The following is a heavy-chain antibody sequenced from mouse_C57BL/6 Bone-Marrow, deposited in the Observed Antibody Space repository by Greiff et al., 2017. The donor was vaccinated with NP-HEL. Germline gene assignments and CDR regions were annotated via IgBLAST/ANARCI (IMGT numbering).Heavy chain of an antibody. Sequence: QVQLQQPGAELVKPGASVKLSCKVSGYTFTSYWMHWVKQRPGQGLEWIGMIHPNSGSTNYNEKFKSKATLTVDKSSSTAYMQLSSLTSEDSAVYYCARPYYYGSSSWFAYWGQGTLVTVSA. D-gene: IGHD1-1*01. J-gene: IGHJ3*01. V-gene: IGHV1-64*01. CDR2: IHPNSGST. CDR1: GYTFTSYW. CDR3: ARPYYYGSSSWFAY.